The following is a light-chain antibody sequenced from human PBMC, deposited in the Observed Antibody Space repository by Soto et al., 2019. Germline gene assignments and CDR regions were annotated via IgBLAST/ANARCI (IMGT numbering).Light chain of an antibody. CDR2: QDS. CDR1: KLGDKY. Sequence: SYELTQPPSVSVSPGQTASITCSGDKLGDKYACWYQQKPGQSPVLVIYQDSKRPSGIPERFSGSNSGNTATLTISGTQAMDEADYYCQPWDSRTPAVFGGGTKLTVL. J-gene: IGLJ2*01. V-gene: IGLV3-1*01. CDR3: QPWDSRTPAV.